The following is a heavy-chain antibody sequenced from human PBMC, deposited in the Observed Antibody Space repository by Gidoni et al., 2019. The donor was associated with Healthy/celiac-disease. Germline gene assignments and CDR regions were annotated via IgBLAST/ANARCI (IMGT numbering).Heavy chain of an antibody. V-gene: IGHV1-69-2*01. Sequence: EVQLVQSGAEGKKPGATVKNSCKVSGYTVTDYYMHWVQQAPGKGLEWIGLVDPEDGETISAVKFQGRVTITADPSTDTAYMELSSLRSEDTAVYYCATPDDSSGYPPRYWGQGTLVTVSS. CDR2: VDPEDGET. CDR3: ATPDDSSGYPPRY. CDR1: GYTVTDYY. J-gene: IGHJ4*02. D-gene: IGHD3-22*01.